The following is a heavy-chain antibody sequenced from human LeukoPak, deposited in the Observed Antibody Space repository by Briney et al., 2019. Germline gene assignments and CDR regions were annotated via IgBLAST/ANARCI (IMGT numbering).Heavy chain of an antibody. CDR3: ARGDCSSTSCYLDWFDP. D-gene: IGHD2-2*01. CDR2: INPNSGGT. CDR1: GYTFTGYY. Sequence: GASVKISCKASGYTFTGYYMHWVRQAPGQGLEWMGWINPNSGGTNYAQKFQGRVTMTRDTSISTAYMELSRPRSDDTAVYYCARGDCSSTSCYLDWFDPWGQGTLVTVSS. V-gene: IGHV1-2*02. J-gene: IGHJ5*02.